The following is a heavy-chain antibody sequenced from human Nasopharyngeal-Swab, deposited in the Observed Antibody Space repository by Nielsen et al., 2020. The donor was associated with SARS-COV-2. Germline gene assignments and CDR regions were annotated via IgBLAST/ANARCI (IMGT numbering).Heavy chain of an antibody. Sequence: GESLKISCGASVFTYNDRYMSWIRQAPGKGLELVSYISSDSTSIYYADSVKGRFTISRDNAKNSLYLYLSSLRAEDTAVYYCARGMGSNWNLGQNYYALDVWDQGTTVTVSS. CDR2: ISSDSTSI. J-gene: IGHJ6*02. D-gene: IGHD1-20*01. CDR1: VFTYNDRY. V-gene: IGHV3-11*04. CDR3: ARGMGSNWNLGQNYYALDV.